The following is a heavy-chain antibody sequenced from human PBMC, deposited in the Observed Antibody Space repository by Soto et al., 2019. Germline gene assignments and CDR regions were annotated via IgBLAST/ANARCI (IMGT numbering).Heavy chain of an antibody. CDR2: INAGNGNT. J-gene: IGHJ4*02. CDR3: ARGNYDFWSGYFDYFDY. D-gene: IGHD3-3*01. CDR1: GYTFTSYT. Sequence: QVQLVQSGAEVKKPGASVKVSCKASGYTFTSYTMHWVRQAPGQRLEWMGWINAGNGNTKYSQKFQGRVTITRDTSASTAYMELSSLRSEDTAVYYCARGNYDFWSGYFDYFDYWGQGTLVTVSS. V-gene: IGHV1-3*01.